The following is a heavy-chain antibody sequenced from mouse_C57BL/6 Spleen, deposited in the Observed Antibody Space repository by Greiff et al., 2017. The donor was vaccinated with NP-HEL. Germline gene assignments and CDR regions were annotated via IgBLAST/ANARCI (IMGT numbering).Heavy chain of an antibody. CDR3: ARKPAYGYGFAY. V-gene: IGHV3-6*01. J-gene: IGHJ3*01. Sequence: GYISYDGSNNYNPSLKNRISITRDTSKNQFFLKLNSVTTEDTATYYCARKPAYGYGFAYWGQGTLVTVSA. CDR2: ISYDGSN. D-gene: IGHD2-2*01.